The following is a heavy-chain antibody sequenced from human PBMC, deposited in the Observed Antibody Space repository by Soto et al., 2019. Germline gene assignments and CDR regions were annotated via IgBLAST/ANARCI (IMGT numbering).Heavy chain of an antibody. Sequence: PSETLSLTCTVSGGSISHYFWNWIRQPPGKGLEWIGYIFYSGTTDYNPSLKSRVTISVDTSKNQFSLKLTSVTAADTAVYYCARGKFGEFYFDSWGQGTPVTVSS. D-gene: IGHD3-10*01. CDR1: GGSISHYF. J-gene: IGHJ4*02. V-gene: IGHV4-59*01. CDR3: ARGKFGEFYFDS. CDR2: IFYSGTT.